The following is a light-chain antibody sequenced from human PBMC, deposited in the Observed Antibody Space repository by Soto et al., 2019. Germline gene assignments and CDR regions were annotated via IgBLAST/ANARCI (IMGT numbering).Light chain of an antibody. CDR1: RGISNY. Sequence: DIQMTQSPSSLSASVGDRVTITCRASRGISNYLAWYQQIPGNVPKLLIYATSTLQTGVPSRFSGSGSGTDYSLTINSLQPEDVATYYCLGYDSAPTWTFGQGTKVDIK. V-gene: IGKV1-27*01. CDR3: LGYDSAPTWT. CDR2: ATS. J-gene: IGKJ1*01.